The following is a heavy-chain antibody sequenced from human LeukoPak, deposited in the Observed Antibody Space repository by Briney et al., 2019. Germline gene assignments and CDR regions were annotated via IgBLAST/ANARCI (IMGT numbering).Heavy chain of an antibody. Sequence: GGSLRLSCAASGFTHSNYWMTWVRQAPGKGLEWVANIKPDGSERYYVDSVKGRFTISRDNAKNSLYLQMNSLRAEDTAVYYCARDQTPFVWGQGTLVTVSS. J-gene: IGHJ4*02. CDR2: IKPDGSER. CDR3: ARDQTPFV. CDR1: GFTHSNYW. V-gene: IGHV3-7*01.